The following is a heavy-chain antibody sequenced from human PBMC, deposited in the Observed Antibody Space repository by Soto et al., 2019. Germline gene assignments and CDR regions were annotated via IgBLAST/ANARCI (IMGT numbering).Heavy chain of an antibody. CDR3: ASSYGSGYRAFDY. V-gene: IGHV1-69*02. CDR1: GDTFNFYS. J-gene: IGHJ4*02. Sequence: QVQLVQSGAEVKRPGSSVKVSCKASGDTFNFYSINWVRQAPGLGLEWMGRVNPIVSMSNYAQKFQGRVTMTADKSTGTADMELSSLRSEDTDIYYCASSYGSGYRAFDYWGQGALVTVSS. D-gene: IGHD3-10*01. CDR2: VNPIVSMS.